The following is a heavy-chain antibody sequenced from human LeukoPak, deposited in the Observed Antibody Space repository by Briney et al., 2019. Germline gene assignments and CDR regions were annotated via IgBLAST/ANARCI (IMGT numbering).Heavy chain of an antibody. V-gene: IGHV1-69*13. J-gene: IGHJ5*02. CDR1: GGTXSSCA. CDR3: ARGRNYDSSGYYRTTGYNWFDP. Sequence: ASVKVSCKASGGTXSSCAISGVRQAPGQGLEWMGGIIPIFGTANYAQKFQGSVTITADESTSTAYMELSSLRSEDTAVYYCARGRNYDSSGYYRTTGYNWFDPWGQGTLVTVSS. CDR2: IIPIFGTA. D-gene: IGHD3-22*01.